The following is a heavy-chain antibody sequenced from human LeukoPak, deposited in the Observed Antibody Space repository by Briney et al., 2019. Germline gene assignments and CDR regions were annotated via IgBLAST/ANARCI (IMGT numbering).Heavy chain of an antibody. V-gene: IGHV3-21*01. J-gene: IGHJ6*03. Sequence: GGSLRLSCAASGFTFSNYSMNWVRQAPGKGLEWVSSISSSSSYIYYADSVKGRFTISRDNAKNSLYLQMNSLRAEDTAVYYCARDLSSSWTNYYYYYYMDVWGKGPRSPSP. CDR3: ARDLSSSWTNYYYYYYMDV. D-gene: IGHD6-13*01. CDR1: GFTFSNYS. CDR2: ISSSSSYI.